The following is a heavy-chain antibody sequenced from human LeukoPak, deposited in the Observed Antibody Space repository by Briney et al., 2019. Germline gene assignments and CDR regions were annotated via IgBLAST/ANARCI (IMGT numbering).Heavy chain of an antibody. CDR2: IYYTGST. D-gene: IGHD3-10*01. CDR3: TFNLGSGSYAFDI. CDR1: GGSISSSNYY. Sequence: SETLSLTCTVSGGSISSSNYYRGRIRQPPGKGLEWIGSIYYTGSTYYKPSLKSRVTISEDTSKNQFSLKLSSVTAADTAVYYCTFNLGSGSYAFDIWGQGTMVTVSS. V-gene: IGHV4-39*07. J-gene: IGHJ3*02.